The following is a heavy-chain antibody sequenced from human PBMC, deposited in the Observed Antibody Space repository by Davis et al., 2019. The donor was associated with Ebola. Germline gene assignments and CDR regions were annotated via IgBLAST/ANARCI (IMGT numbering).Heavy chain of an antibody. CDR1: GGSFSGYY. CDR2: INHSGST. V-gene: IGHV4-34*01. J-gene: IGHJ4*02. D-gene: IGHD4-17*01. Sequence: SETLSLTCAVYGGSFSGYYWSWIRQPPGKGLEWIGEINHSGSTNYNPSLKSRVTISVDTSKNQFSLRLSSVTAADTAVYYCARGATVTTYYFDYWGQGTLVTVSS. CDR3: ARGATVTTYYFDY.